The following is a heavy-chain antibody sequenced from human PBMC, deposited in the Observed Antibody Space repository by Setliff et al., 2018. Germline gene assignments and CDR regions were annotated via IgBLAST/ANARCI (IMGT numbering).Heavy chain of an antibody. V-gene: IGHV4-59*01. D-gene: IGHD3-22*01. CDR3: ARVSALHSYHYDSSGYLDY. J-gene: IGHJ4*02. Sequence: SETLSLTCTVSGGSISTYYWSWIRQTPVKGLEWIGYVYYSGTTNYNPLFKSRVTISVDRPKNQFSLKLSSVTAADTGVYYCARVSALHSYHYDSSGYLDYWGQGALVTVSS. CDR1: GGSISTYY. CDR2: VYYSGTT.